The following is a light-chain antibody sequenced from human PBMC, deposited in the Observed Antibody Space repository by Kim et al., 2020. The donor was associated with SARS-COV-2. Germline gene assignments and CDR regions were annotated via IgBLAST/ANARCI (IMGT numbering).Light chain of an antibody. CDR3: QQYNIYPDT. CDR2: AAS. J-gene: IGKJ2*01. Sequence: FASVGDRVPLTCRGSQGIRNYLALFPQKPGKAPQSLIYAASSLQSGVPSKFSGSGSGTDFTLPISSLQPEDFATYYCQQYNIYPDTLGQGTKLEI. V-gene: IGKV1-16*02. CDR1: QGIRNY.